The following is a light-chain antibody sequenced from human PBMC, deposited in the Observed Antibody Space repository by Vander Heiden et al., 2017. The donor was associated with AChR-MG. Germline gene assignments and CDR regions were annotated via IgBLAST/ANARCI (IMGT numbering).Light chain of an antibody. CDR1: SPNIGAGYD. Sequence: QSVLTQPPSVSGAPGQRVTLSCTGSSPNIGAGYDVHWYQQLPGTAPKLLIYGNSNRPSGVPDRFSGSKSGTSASLAITGLQAEDEADYYCQSYDSSLSVVFGGGTKLTVI. V-gene: IGLV1-40*01. CDR3: QSYDSSLSVV. J-gene: IGLJ2*01. CDR2: GNS.